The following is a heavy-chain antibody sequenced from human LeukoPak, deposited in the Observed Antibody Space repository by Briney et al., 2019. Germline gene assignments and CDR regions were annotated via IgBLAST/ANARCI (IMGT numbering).Heavy chain of an antibody. J-gene: IGHJ6*03. V-gene: IGHV3-23*01. CDR2: ISSSGGSI. CDR1: GFTFSSYG. D-gene: IGHD2-15*01. CDR3: ARAECGGNRRYYYYYYMDV. Sequence: PGGTLRLSCAASGFTFSSYGMSWVRQAPGKGLEWVSGISSSGGSIYYADSVKGRFTISRDNSKNTLYLQMNSLRAEDTAVYYCARAECGGNRRYYYYYYMDVWGKGTTVTVSS.